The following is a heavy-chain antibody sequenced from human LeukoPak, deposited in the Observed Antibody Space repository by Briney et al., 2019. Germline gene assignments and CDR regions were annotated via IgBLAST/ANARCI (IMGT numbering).Heavy chain of an antibody. Sequence: SVKVSCKASGGTFSSYAISWVRQAPGQGLEWMGGIIPIFGTANYAQKFQGRVTITTDESTSTAYMELSSLRSEDTAVYYCAGGAGDYDFWRGYYSVGNNWFDPWGQGTLVTVSS. CDR3: AGGAGDYDFWRGYYSVGNNWFDP. J-gene: IGHJ5*02. CDR1: GGTFSSYA. V-gene: IGHV1-69*05. D-gene: IGHD3-3*01. CDR2: IIPIFGTA.